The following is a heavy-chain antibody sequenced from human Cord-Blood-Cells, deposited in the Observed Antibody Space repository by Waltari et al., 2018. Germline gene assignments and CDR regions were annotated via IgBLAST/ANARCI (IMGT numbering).Heavy chain of an antibody. Sequence: QVQLQQWGTGLLKPSETLSLTCAVYGGSFSGYYWSWIRQPPGKGLEWIGEINHSGSTNYNPSLKSRATISVDTSKNQFSLKRSSVTAADTAVYYCARTQQLSPFDYWGQGTLVTVSS. CDR1: GGSFSGYY. J-gene: IGHJ4*02. D-gene: IGHD6-13*01. CDR3: ARTQQLSPFDY. CDR2: INHSGST. V-gene: IGHV4-34*01.